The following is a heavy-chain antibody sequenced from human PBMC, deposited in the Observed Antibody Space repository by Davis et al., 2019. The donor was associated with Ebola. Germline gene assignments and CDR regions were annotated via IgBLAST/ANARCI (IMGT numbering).Heavy chain of an antibody. CDR2: INHSGST. J-gene: IGHJ6*02. V-gene: IGHV4-34*01. D-gene: IGHD1-26*01. CDR3: ARDRVGATKGWYYYYGMGV. Sequence: PSETLSLTCAVYGGSFSGYYWSWIRQPPGKGLEWIGEINHSGSTNYNPSLKSRVTISVDTSKNQFSLKLSSVTAADTAVYYCARDRVGATKGWYYYYGMGVWGQGTTVTVSS. CDR1: GGSFSGYY.